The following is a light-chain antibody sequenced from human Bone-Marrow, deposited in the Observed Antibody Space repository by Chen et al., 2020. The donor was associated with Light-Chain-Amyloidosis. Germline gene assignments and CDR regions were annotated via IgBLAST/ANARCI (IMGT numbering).Light chain of an antibody. Sequence: FMLTQPHSVSDSPGKTVIISCPPRSGSISTNYVQLYQQRPGSSPTTVIYEDDQRPSGVPDRFSGSIDRSSNSASLTISGLKTEDEADYYCQSYQGSSQGVFGGGTKLTVL. CDR2: EDD. V-gene: IGLV6-57*01. J-gene: IGLJ3*02. CDR1: SGSISTNY. CDR3: QSYQGSSQGV.